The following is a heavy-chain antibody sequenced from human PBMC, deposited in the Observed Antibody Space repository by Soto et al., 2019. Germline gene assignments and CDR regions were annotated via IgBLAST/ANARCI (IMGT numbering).Heavy chain of an antibody. D-gene: IGHD3-3*01. Sequence: ASVKGSCKASGYTFTSYDINWVRQATGQGLEWMGWMNANNGNTGYAQKFQGRVTMTTDTSTSTAYMELRSLRSDDTAVYYCERDLVLRSFDYWGQGTLVTVS. CDR1: GYTFTSYD. J-gene: IGHJ4*02. CDR2: MNANNGNT. CDR3: ERDLVLRSFDY. V-gene: IGHV1-8*01.